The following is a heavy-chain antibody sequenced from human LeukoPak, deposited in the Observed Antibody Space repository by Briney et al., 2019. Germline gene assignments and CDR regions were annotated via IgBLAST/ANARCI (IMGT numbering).Heavy chain of an antibody. D-gene: IGHD3-10*01. V-gene: IGHV1-69*13. CDR1: GGTFSNYA. CDR3: ARARGRGGAHYYYMDV. CDR2: IIPIFGTA. Sequence: ASVKVSCKASGGTFSNYAVSWVRQAPGQGLEWMGGIIPIFGTANYAQKFQGRVTITADESTSTAYMELSSLRSEDTAVYYCARARGRGGAHYYYMDVWGKGTTVTVSS. J-gene: IGHJ6*03.